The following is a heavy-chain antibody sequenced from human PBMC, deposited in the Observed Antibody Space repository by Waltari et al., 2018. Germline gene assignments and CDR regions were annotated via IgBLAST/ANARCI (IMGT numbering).Heavy chain of an antibody. CDR1: GGSFSGYY. CDR2: MNHSGST. V-gene: IGHV4-34*01. D-gene: IGHD3-9*01. CDR3: AREYWRITIFSKGAFDI. J-gene: IGHJ3*02. Sequence: QVQLQQWGAGLLKPSETLSLTCAVYGGSFSGYYWSWIRQPPGKGLEWIGEMNHSGSTNATPYLKSRVTISVDTSKNQFSLKLSSVTAADTAVYYCAREYWRITIFSKGAFDIWGQGTMVTVSS.